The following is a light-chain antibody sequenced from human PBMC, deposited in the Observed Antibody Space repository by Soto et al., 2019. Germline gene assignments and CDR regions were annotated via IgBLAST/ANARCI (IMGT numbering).Light chain of an antibody. V-gene: IGKV3-20*01. Sequence: EIVLTQSPGILSLSPGERASLSCGASQSISSSFLAWYQQKPGQAPRLLIYGASSRATGIPDRFSGTGSETDFTLTISRLEPEDFAVYYCQQYDNSPIPFGQGARLEI. CDR2: GAS. CDR3: QQYDNSPIP. J-gene: IGKJ5*01. CDR1: QSISSSF.